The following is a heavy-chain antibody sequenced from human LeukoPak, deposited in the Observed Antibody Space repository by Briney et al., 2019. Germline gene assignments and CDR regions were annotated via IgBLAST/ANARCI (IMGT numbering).Heavy chain of an antibody. J-gene: IGHJ4*02. Sequence: GGSLRLSCAASGFRFGDYAMTWARQVPGKGLEWLSYISGTSGAIYYADSVRGRFTISRDNAKNTVFLQMSSLRGEDTALYYCARDYYWSSDYWGQGTLVTVSS. CDR3: ARDYYWSSDY. D-gene: IGHD3-3*01. V-gene: IGHV3-48*04. CDR2: ISGTSGAI. CDR1: GFRFGDYA.